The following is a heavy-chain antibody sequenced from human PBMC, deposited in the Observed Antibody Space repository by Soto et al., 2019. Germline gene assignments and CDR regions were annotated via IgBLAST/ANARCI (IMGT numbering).Heavy chain of an antibody. Sequence: SETLSLTCTVSGGSISSSIYYWGWIRQPPGKGLEWIGSIYYSGSTYYNPSLKSRVTISVDTSKNQFSLKLSSVTAADTAVYYCARQYYDYIWGSYLGDAFDIWGQGTMVTVSS. CDR1: GGSISSSIYY. V-gene: IGHV4-39*01. CDR3: ARQYYDYIWGSYLGDAFDI. CDR2: IYYSGST. D-gene: IGHD3-16*02. J-gene: IGHJ3*02.